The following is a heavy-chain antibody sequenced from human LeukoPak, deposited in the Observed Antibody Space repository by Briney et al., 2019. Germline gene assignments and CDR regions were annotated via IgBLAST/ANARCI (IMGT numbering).Heavy chain of an antibody. V-gene: IGHV4-59*01. Sequence: SETLSLTCTVSGRSISSYYWSWIRQPPGKGLEWIGYIYYSGSTNYNPSLKSRVTISVDTSKTMFSLKLSSVTAADTAVYYCARSHSVWTSFDYWGEGTLVTVSS. J-gene: IGHJ4*02. CDR2: IYYSGST. CDR3: ARSHSVWTSFDY. D-gene: IGHD3/OR15-3a*01. CDR1: GRSISSYY.